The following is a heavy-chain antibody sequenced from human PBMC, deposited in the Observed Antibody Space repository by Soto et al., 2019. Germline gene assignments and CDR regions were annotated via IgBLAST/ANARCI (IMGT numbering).Heavy chain of an antibody. CDR1: GVTFITYT. CDR2: IIPFLNTA. CDR3: ARDPSTADGAGYAMDI. J-gene: IGHJ6*02. V-gene: IGHV1-69*08. Sequence: QLQLVQSGAEVKKPGSSVKVSCKASGVTFITYTIAWVRQAPGQGLEWMGRIIPFLNTANYAPKFQDRVTITADKPTNTAYMELRRLRPEDTALYYCARDPSTADGAGYAMDIWGQGTTVTVSS. D-gene: IGHD5-18*01.